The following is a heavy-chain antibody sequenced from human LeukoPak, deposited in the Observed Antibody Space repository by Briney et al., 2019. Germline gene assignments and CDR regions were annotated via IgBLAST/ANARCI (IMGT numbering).Heavy chain of an antibody. CDR1: RFTFSSYG. D-gene: IGHD6-13*01. Sequence: PGRSLRLSCAASRFTFSSYGMHWVRQAPGKGLEWVAVISYDGSNKYYADSVKGRFTISRDNSKNTLYLQMSSLRAEDTAVYYCAKGQQLGADWGQGTPVTVSS. CDR2: ISYDGSNK. CDR3: AKGQQLGAD. V-gene: IGHV3-30*18. J-gene: IGHJ4*02.